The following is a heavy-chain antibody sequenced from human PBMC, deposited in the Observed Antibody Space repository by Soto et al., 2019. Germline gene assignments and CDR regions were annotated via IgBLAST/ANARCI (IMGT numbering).Heavy chain of an antibody. CDR2: IYYSGST. Sequence: SETLSLTCTVSGGSISSGGYYWSWIRQHPGKGLEWIGYIYYSGSTYYNPSLKSRVTISVDTSKNQFSLKLSSVTAADTAVYYCARTIWSPQLDEYYFDYWGQGTLVTVSS. CDR3: ARTIWSPQLDEYYFDY. J-gene: IGHJ4*02. V-gene: IGHV4-31*03. D-gene: IGHD6-13*01. CDR1: GGSISSGGYY.